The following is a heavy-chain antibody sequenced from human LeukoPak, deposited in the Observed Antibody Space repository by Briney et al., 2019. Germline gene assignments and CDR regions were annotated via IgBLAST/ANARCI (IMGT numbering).Heavy chain of an antibody. J-gene: IGHJ3*02. CDR3: AKGDDCSSTSCYAFDI. CDR1: GFTFSSYG. D-gene: IGHD2-2*01. V-gene: IGHV3-30*02. CDR2: IRYDGSNK. Sequence: GGSLRLSCAASGFTFSSYGMHWVRQAPGKGLEWVAFIRYDGSNKYYADSVKGRFTIFRDNSKNTLYLQMNSLRAEDTAVYYCAKGDDCSSTSCYAFDIWGQGTMVTVSS.